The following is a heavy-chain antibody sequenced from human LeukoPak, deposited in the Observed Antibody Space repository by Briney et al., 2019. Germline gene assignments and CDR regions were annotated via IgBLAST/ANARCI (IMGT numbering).Heavy chain of an antibody. CDR1: GGTFSSYA. V-gene: IGHV1-69*04. CDR3: ARDGPRMVRGVIMRSFDY. J-gene: IGHJ4*02. Sequence: SVKVSCKASGGTFSSYAISWVRQAPGQGLEWMGRIIPILGIANYAQKFQGRVTNTADKSTSTAYMELSSLRSEDTAVYYCARDGPRMVRGVIMRSFDYWGQGTLVTVSS. D-gene: IGHD3-10*01. CDR2: IIPILGIA.